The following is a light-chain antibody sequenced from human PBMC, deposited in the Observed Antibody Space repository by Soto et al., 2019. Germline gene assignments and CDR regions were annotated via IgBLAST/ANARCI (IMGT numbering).Light chain of an antibody. CDR1: SSDVGSCNL. CDR2: EGS. Sequence: QSALTQPASVSGSPGQSITISCTGTSSDVGSCNLVSRYQHHPGKAPKLMIYEGSKRPSGVSNRFSGSKSGNTASLTISGLQAEDEADSYFCSYANITTGVFGGGTKLPS. CDR3: CSYANITTGV. J-gene: IGLJ3*02. V-gene: IGLV2-23*01.